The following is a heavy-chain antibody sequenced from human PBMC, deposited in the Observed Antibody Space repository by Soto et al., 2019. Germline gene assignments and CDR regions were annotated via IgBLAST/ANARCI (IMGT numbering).Heavy chain of an antibody. V-gene: IGHV3-30*18. D-gene: IGHD2-8*01. J-gene: IGHJ4*02. CDR1: GLNISKYW. CDR2: IKGDESNK. CDR3: AKGTEKIVLMLYATLFDS. Sequence: RLPCTASGLNISKYWIHWVSKKTGKGLEWGSRIKGDESNKYYADSVKGRFTISRDNSKNTLYLQMNSLRAEDTAVYYCAKGTEKIVLMLYATLFDSWGQGTLVTVS.